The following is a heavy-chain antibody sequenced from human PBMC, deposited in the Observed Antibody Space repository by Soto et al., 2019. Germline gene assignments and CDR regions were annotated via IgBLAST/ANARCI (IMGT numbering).Heavy chain of an antibody. V-gene: IGHV4-30-4*01. J-gene: IGHJ4*02. D-gene: IGHD1-1*01. CDR2: VYYTGST. Sequence: PSETLSLTCSVSGGSIISDEYYWTWIRQPPGGGLEWIGHVYYTGSTSYSPSLKSRLTISVDTSKNQFSLRLNSVSAADTAVYYCASDRSNSPDLLDSWGRGTLVTVSS. CDR3: ASDRSNSPDLLDS. CDR1: GGSIISDEYY.